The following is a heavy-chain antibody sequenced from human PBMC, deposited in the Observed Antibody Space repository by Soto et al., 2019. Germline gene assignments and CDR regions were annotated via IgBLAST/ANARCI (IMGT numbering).Heavy chain of an antibody. CDR2: INAGNGDT. D-gene: IGHD4-4*01. Sequence: QVRLVQSGAEVKKPWASVKVSCKTSGFRFTRYGLHWVRQAPGQGLEWMGYINAGNGDTKYSQTFQDRVTITSDTSATTVYMELSSLRSGDTAIYYCLTQSVDYSDRAFDYWGQGTLVTVSS. V-gene: IGHV1-3*01. J-gene: IGHJ4*02. CDR1: GFRFTRYG. CDR3: LTQSVDYSDRAFDY.